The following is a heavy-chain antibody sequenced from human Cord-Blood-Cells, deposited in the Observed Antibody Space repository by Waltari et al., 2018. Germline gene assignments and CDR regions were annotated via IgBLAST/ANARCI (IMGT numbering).Heavy chain of an antibody. CDR2: IYYSGST. Sequence: QVQLQESGPGLVKPSETLSLTCTVSGGSISSYYWSWIRQPPGKGLEWIGYIYYSGSTNCNPSLKSRVTISVDTSKNQFSLKLSSVTAADTAVYYCARHCSSTSCYDYWGQGTLVTVSS. J-gene: IGHJ4*02. V-gene: IGHV4-59*01. CDR1: GGSISSYY. CDR3: ARHCSSTSCYDY. D-gene: IGHD2-2*01.